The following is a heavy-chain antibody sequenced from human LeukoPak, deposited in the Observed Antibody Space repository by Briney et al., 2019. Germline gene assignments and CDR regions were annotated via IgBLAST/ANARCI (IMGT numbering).Heavy chain of an antibody. CDR3: AKQGLDYYDSSGYSYFDY. CDR2: ISGSGGST. Sequence: GGSLRHSCAASGFTFSSYAMSWVRQAPGKGLEWVSAISGSGGSTYYADSVKGRFTISRDNSKNTLYLQMNSLRAEDTAVYYCAKQGLDYYDSSGYSYFDYWGQGTLVTVSS. CDR1: GFTFSSYA. J-gene: IGHJ4*02. D-gene: IGHD3-22*01. V-gene: IGHV3-23*01.